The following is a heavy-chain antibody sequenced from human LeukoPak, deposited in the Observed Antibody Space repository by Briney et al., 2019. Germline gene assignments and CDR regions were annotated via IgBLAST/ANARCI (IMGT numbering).Heavy chain of an antibody. CDR3: ARAPRTAITPIPPDY. V-gene: IGHV1-2*02. J-gene: IGHJ4*02. CDR1: GYTFTGYY. Sequence: ASVKVSCKASGYTFTGYYMHWVRQAPGQGLEWMGWINPNSGGTNYAQKFQGRVTMTRDTSISTAYMELSRLRSDDTAVYYCARAPRTAITPIPPDYWGQGTLVTVSS. D-gene: IGHD5-18*01. CDR2: INPNSGGT.